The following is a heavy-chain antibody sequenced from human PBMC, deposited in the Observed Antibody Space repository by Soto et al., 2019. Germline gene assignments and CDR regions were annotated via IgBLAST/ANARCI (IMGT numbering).Heavy chain of an antibody. Sequence: PVGSVRLSCAASGFTFSSYAMHWVRQAPGKGLEWVAVISYDGSNKYYADSVKGRFTISRDNSENTLYLQMNSLRAEDTAVYYCARGPYCSSTSCFGYYYYYYGMDVWGQGTTVTVSS. D-gene: IGHD2-2*01. J-gene: IGHJ6*02. CDR2: ISYDGSNK. CDR3: ARGPYCSSTSCFGYYYYYYGMDV. V-gene: IGHV3-30-3*01. CDR1: GFTFSSYA.